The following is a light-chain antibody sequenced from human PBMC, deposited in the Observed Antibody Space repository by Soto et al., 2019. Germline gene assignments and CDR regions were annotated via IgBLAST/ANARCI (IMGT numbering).Light chain of an antibody. V-gene: IGKV1-9*01. CDR1: QGIGSF. CDR3: QQFNSYPPT. Sequence: DIQLTQSPSFLSASVGDRVTITCRARQGIGSFLAWYQQKPGKAPRLLIYSASTLQSGVSFRFSGSGSGTEFTLTISSLQSEDFATYYCQQFNSYPPTFGQGTKVEIK. CDR2: SAS. J-gene: IGKJ1*01.